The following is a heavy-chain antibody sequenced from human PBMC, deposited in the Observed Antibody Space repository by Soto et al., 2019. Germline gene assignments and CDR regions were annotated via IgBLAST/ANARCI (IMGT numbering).Heavy chain of an antibody. CDR1: GFTFRTYT. Sequence: EVQLVESGGGLVKPGGSLRLSCISSGFTFRTYTMNWVRQAPGKGLEWVSGIRGFSPYTFYAESVKGRFTISRDNAKNTLYLQMNSLRAEDTAVYYCARVVTQYSGSYRTIDYWGQGTLVTVSS. V-gene: IGHV3-21*01. J-gene: IGHJ4*02. D-gene: IGHD1-26*01. CDR3: ARVVTQYSGSYRTIDY. CDR2: IRGFSPYT.